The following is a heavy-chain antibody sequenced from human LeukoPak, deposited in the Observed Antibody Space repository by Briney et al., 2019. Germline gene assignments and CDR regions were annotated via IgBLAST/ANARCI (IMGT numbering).Heavy chain of an antibody. CDR1: GDTFTSYY. CDR3: ARDRSGDDDFWSGYYTNYFDP. J-gene: IGHJ5*02. CDR2: INPRGGST. V-gene: IGHV1-46*01. Sequence: ASVKVSCKASGDTFTSYYIHWVRQAPGQGLEWMGTINPRGGSTNYAQKFQDRVTMTRDTSTSTVYMELSSLRSEDTAVHYCARDRSGDDDFWSGYYTNYFDPWGQGTLVTVSS. D-gene: IGHD3-3*01.